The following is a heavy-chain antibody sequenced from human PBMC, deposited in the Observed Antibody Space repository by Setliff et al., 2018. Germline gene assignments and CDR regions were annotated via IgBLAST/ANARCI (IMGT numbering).Heavy chain of an antibody. CDR2: VNDSGSA. Sequence: PSETLSLTCDAFGGSFSGYFWAWIRQSPGKGLEWIGDVNDSGSANYKPSLKSRLTISRDTSKNQLSLNLSSVTAADTAVYYCARGRYYGSGSYSLWGQGTLVTVSS. J-gene: IGHJ4*02. CDR1: GGSFSGYF. CDR3: ARGRYYGSGSYSL. V-gene: IGHV4-34*01. D-gene: IGHD3-10*01.